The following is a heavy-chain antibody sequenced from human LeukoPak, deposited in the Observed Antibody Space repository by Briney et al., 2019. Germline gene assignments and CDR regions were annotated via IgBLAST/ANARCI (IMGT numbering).Heavy chain of an antibody. CDR2: ISYDGSNK. V-gene: IGHV3-30-3*01. D-gene: IGHD6-19*01. Sequence: PGGSLRLSCAASGFTFSSYAMPWVRQAPGKGLEWVAVISYDGSNKYYADSVRGRFTISRDNSKNTLYLQMNSLRAEDTAVYYCARAEGSGWSYWGQGTLVTVSS. CDR1: GFTFSSYA. J-gene: IGHJ4*02. CDR3: ARAEGSGWSY.